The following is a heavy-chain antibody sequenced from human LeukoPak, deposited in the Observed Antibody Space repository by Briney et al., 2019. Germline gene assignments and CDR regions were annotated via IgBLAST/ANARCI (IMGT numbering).Heavy chain of an antibody. J-gene: IGHJ4*02. CDR2: IKPNSGDT. D-gene: IGHD3-16*02. V-gene: IGHV1-2*02. CDR1: GYTFTGYY. Sequence: AAVKVSCKASGYTFTGYYMHWGRQAPGQGREGMGWIKPNSGDTNYAQKFQGRVTMTRDTSISTAYMDLSRLRSDDTAVYYCARDLAMITFGGIIPPGYWGQGTLVTVSS. CDR3: ARDLAMITFGGIIPPGY.